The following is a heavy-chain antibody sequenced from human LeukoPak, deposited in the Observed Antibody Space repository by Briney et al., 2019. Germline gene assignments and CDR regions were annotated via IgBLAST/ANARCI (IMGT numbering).Heavy chain of an antibody. J-gene: IGHJ4*02. CDR2: ISAYNGNT. CDR1: GYTFTSYG. D-gene: IGHD4-11*01. CDR3: AREGYSMDQEDGLFDY. Sequence: GASVKVSCKASGYTFTSYGISWVRQAPGQGLEWMGWISAYNGNTNYAQKLQGRVTMTADTSTSTAYMELRSLRSDDTAVYYCAREGYSMDQEDGLFDYWGQGTLVTASS. V-gene: IGHV1-18*01.